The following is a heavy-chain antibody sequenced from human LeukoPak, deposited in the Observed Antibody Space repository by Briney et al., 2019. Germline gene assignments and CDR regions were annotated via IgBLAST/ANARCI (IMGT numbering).Heavy chain of an antibody. J-gene: IGHJ4*02. V-gene: IGHV3-73*01. CDR2: IRSKANSYAT. D-gene: IGHD4-23*01. CDR3: TILTTVVTPLFDY. CDR1: GFTFSGSA. Sequence: PGGSLKLSCAASGFTFSGSAMHWVRQASGKGLEWVGRIRSKANSYATAYAASVKGRFTISRDDSKNTAYLQTNSLKTEDTAVYYCTILTTVVTPLFDYWGQGTLVTVSS.